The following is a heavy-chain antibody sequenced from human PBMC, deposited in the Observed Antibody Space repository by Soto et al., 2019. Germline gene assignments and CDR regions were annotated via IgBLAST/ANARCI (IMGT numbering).Heavy chain of an antibody. V-gene: IGHV4-39*01. CDR3: APLSVSLSGPYGIHV. D-gene: IGHD2-15*01. J-gene: IGHJ6*02. CDR1: GYSVTSSDYY. Sequence: NPAETLSLTCSVSGYSVTSSDYYCACIRQPPGKGLEWIGSMFYSGLTYYNPSLKSRVTLSVDTSKNQFSVRLNSVTAADTAVYYCAPLSVSLSGPYGIHVWGQGTTVTVSS. CDR2: MFYSGLT.